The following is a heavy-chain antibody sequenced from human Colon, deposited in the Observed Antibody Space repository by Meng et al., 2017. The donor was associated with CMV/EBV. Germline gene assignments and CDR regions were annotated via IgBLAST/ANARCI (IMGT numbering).Heavy chain of an antibody. Sequence: GESLKISCAASGFTFSSYPMYWVRQAPGKGLEWVASISSSSSYIYYADSLKGRFTISRDNSKNTLYLQMNSLRAEDTAVYYCAKTSKKLKAPVLRYFDWVPYYYYGMDVWGQGTTVTVSS. D-gene: IGHD3-9*01. CDR1: GFTFSSYP. CDR3: AKTSKKLKAPVLRYFDWVPYYYYGMDV. CDR2: ISSSSSYI. J-gene: IGHJ6*02. V-gene: IGHV3-21*04.